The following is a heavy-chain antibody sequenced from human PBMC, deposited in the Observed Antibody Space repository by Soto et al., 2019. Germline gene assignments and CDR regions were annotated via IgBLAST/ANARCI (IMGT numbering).Heavy chain of an antibody. D-gene: IGHD3-22*01. CDR3: ARDRQIQYYYESSGYYRI. Sequence: QVQLVQSGAEVKKPGASVKVSCKASGYTFTSYGISWVRQAPGQGLEWMGWISAYNGNTNYAQKLQGRVTMTTDTSTSTAYMELRSLRSDDTAVYYCARDRQIQYYYESSGYYRIWGQGTLVTVSS. V-gene: IGHV1-18*01. CDR2: ISAYNGNT. J-gene: IGHJ4*02. CDR1: GYTFTSYG.